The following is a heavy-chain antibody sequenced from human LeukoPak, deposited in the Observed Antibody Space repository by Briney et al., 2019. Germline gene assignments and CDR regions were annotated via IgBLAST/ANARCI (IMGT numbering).Heavy chain of an antibody. CDR3: AKVYSSNWYGIDY. D-gene: IGHD6-13*01. CDR2: ISGSGGST. Sequence: GGSLRLSCAASGFTFSSYAMSWVRKAPGKGLEWVSAISGSGGSTYYADSVKGRFTISRDNSNNTLYLQMSSLRAEDTAVYYRAKVYSSNWYGIDYWGQGTLVTVSS. V-gene: IGHV3-23*01. CDR1: GFTFSSYA. J-gene: IGHJ4*02.